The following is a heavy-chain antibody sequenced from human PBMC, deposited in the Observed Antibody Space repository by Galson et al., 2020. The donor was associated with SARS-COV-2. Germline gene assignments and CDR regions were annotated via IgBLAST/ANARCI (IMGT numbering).Heavy chain of an antibody. CDR3: ARGPYWYRSGTYHYFDY. Sequence: SVKVSCKASGGTFSSYAISWVRQAPGQGLEWMGGIIPIFGTANYAQKFQGRVTITADESTSTAYMELSSLRSEDTAVYYCARGPYWYRSGTYHYFDYWGQGTLVTVSS. J-gene: IGHJ4*02. D-gene: IGHD3-10*01. CDR1: GGTFSSYA. CDR2: IIPIFGTA. V-gene: IGHV1-69*13.